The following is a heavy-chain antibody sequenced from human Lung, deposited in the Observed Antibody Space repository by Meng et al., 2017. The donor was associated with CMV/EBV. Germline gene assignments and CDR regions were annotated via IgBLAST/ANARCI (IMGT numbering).Heavy chain of an antibody. J-gene: IGHJ4*02. Sequence: GSLRLXXAVSGGSISSSNLWTWVRQVPGKGLEWIGEIYHSGSTNYNPSLKSRVTISVDKFKNQFSLKLGSVTAADTAVYYCARIERRRILKYCGSDCSTTDYWGQGTLVTVSS. CDR3: ARIERRRILKYCGSDCSTTDY. D-gene: IGHD2-21*02. V-gene: IGHV4-4*02. CDR2: IYHSGST. CDR1: GGSISSSNL.